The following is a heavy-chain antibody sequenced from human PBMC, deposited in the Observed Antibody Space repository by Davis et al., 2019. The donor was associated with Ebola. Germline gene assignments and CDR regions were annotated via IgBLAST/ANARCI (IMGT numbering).Heavy chain of an antibody. D-gene: IGHD6-6*01. V-gene: IGHV3-30*03. CDR3: ARDKRGSSSSLCFDY. CDR2: ISYDGSNK. Sequence: SCKASGYTFTGYYMHWVRQAPGKGVEWVAVISYDGSNKYYADSVKGRFTISRDNSKNTLYVQMNSLRSEDTAVYYCARDKRGSSSSLCFDYWGQGTLVTVSS. J-gene: IGHJ4*02. CDR1: GYTFTGYY.